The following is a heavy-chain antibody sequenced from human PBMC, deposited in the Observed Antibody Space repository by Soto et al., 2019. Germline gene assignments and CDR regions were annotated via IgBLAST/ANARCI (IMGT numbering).Heavy chain of an antibody. Sequence: EAQLLESGGGLVQPWGSLRLSCAASGFAFSNFAMSWVRQAPGKGLEWVSAIGSGSRGTHYAESVEDRFTISRDDSKNTLYLQLNSLTAADTAVYYCAAPRAAVPHTRYFDPWGQGTPVTVSP. CDR3: AAPRAAVPHTRYFDP. CDR1: GFAFSNFA. CDR2: IGSGSRGT. D-gene: IGHD6-13*01. V-gene: IGHV3-23*01. J-gene: IGHJ5*02.